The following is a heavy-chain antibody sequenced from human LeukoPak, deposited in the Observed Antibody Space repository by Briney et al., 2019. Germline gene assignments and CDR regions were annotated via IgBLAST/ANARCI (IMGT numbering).Heavy chain of an antibody. D-gene: IGHD1-7*01. CDR2: ISAGGSDT. CDR3: AKGGNSAPLDY. J-gene: IGHJ4*02. CDR1: GFTFSNSA. Sequence: GGSLRLSCAASGFTFSNSAMTWVRQAPGKGLEWVSAISAGGSDTIYTDSVKDRFTISRDNSKNTLYLQMNSLRADDTAVYYCAKGGNSAPLDYWGQGTLVTVSS. V-gene: IGHV3-23*01.